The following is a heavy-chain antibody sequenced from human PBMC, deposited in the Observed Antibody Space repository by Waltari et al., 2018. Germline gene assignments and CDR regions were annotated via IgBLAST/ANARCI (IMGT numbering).Heavy chain of an antibody. CDR3: ARDHYGLKGYHGMDV. J-gene: IGHJ6*02. D-gene: IGHD3-10*01. V-gene: IGHV1-2*06. CDR1: GYPFTGYY. Sequence: QVQLVQSGAEVRKPGASVQASCKASGYPFTGYYLHWVRQAPGQGREWMGRINPIRGGTNYAQKFQGRVTMTRDTSISTAYRELSRLRSDDTAVYYCARDHYGLKGYHGMDVRGQGTTVPVS. CDR2: INPIRGGT.